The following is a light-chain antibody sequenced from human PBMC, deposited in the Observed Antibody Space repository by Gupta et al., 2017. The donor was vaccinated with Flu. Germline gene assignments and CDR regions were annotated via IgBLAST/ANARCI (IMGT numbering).Light chain of an antibody. CDR3: AVHNGGAWV. CDR1: TGAVTSGYW. Sequence: GTVALTCASSTGAVTSGYWPNRLQQKPGQALMVLIDSTTNTHSWTPDWFSGSLLGGKAAMTLSGVQAEDEYEYYCAVHNGGAWVFGGGTRLTVL. J-gene: IGLJ3*02. CDR2: STT. V-gene: IGLV7-43*01.